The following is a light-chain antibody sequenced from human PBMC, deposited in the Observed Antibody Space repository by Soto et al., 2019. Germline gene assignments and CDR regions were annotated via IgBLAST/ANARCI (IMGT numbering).Light chain of an antibody. J-gene: IGLJ2*01. V-gene: IGLV7-46*01. CDR2: DTS. CDR1: TGTLTSGHF. CDR3: LLYLDVARV. Sequence: QAVVTQEPSLTVSPGGTVTLTCGSSTGTLTSGHFPYWFQQKPGQAPRALIFDTSKKYSWTPARFSGSLLGGKAALTLSGAQPEDEADYYFLLYLDVARVFGGGTQVTVL.